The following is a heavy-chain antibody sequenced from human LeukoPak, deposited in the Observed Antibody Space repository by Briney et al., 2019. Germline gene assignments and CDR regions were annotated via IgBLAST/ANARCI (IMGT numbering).Heavy chain of an antibody. J-gene: IGHJ6*03. CDR1: GGSISSGGYY. V-gene: IGHV4-30-2*02. CDR2: IYHSGST. Sequence: SQTLSLTCTVSGGSISSGGYYWSWIRQPPGKGLEWIGYIYHSGSTYYSTSLKSRVTISVDASKNQFSLKLSSVIAADTAVYYCASAILRQGYYYYMDVWGKGTTVTVSS. D-gene: IGHD2-21*01. CDR3: ASAILRQGYYYYMDV.